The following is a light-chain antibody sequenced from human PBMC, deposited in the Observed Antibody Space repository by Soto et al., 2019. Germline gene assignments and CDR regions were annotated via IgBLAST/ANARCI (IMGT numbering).Light chain of an antibody. CDR3: QQSYSTSWT. Sequence: DIQITPSPSSLSESVVDRASITCRASQSISSYLNWYQQKPGKAPKLLIYAASSLQSGVPSRFSGSGSGTDFTLTISSLQPEDFATYYCQQSYSTSWTFGQGTKVDIK. CDR1: QSISSY. V-gene: IGKV1-39*01. J-gene: IGKJ1*01. CDR2: AAS.